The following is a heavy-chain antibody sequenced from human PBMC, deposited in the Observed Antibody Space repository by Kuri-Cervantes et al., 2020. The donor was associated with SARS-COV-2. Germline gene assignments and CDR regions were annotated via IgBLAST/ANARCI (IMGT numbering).Heavy chain of an antibody. Sequence: GESLKISCTASGFIFSDYYMTWIRQAPGKGLEWVSNIGPSGTTKYYADSVKGRFTISRDNAKNSLYLQMSSLRAEDTAVYYCATAPGLPSGSINWFDPWGQGTLVTVSS. CDR2: IGPSGTTK. D-gene: IGHD3-10*01. J-gene: IGHJ5*02. V-gene: IGHV3-11*01. CDR3: ATAPGLPSGSINWFDP. CDR1: GFIFSDYY.